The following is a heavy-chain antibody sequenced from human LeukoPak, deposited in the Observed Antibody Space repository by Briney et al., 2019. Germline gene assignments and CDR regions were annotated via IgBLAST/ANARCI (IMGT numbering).Heavy chain of an antibody. D-gene: IGHD3-10*01. Sequence: GGTLRLSCVASEFTFNNYAMAWVRQGPGKGLEWVSSISGSGGTRYYADSVKGRFTISRDNAKNSLYLQINSLRAEDTAVYYCARASITMARGELVFYFDYWGQGTLVTVSS. CDR3: ARASITMARGELVFYFDY. CDR1: EFTFNNYA. J-gene: IGHJ4*02. V-gene: IGHV3-23*01. CDR2: ISGSGGTR.